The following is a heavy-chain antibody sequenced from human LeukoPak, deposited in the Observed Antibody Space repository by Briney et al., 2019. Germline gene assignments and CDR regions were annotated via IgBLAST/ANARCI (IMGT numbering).Heavy chain of an antibody. D-gene: IGHD3-16*01. CDR3: ARKSQIMSAARGMDV. CDR1: GDSISNYY. V-gene: IGHV4-4*07. CDR2: IYTSGYT. J-gene: IGHJ6*02. Sequence: SETLSLTCTVSGDSISNYYWNWVRQPAGKGLEWIGHIYTSGYTNYNPSLKSRVTVSVDTSKNQFSLKLTSVTAADAAVYYCARKSQIMSAARGMDVGGQGTRVTVSS.